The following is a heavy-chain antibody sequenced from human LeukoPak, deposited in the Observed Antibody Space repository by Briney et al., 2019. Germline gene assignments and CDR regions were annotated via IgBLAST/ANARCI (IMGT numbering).Heavy chain of an antibody. CDR3: ARVPRRDSSSYKGVY. J-gene: IGHJ4*02. D-gene: IGHD3-22*01. CDR1: GGSFSGYY. CDR2: INHSGGT. V-gene: IGHV4-34*01. Sequence: SETLSLTCAVYGGSFSGYYWTWIRQPPGKGLEWIGEINHSGGTNYNPSLKSRVTISVDTSKNQFSLNLSSVTAADTAVYYCARVPRRDSSSYKGVYWVQGTLVTVSS.